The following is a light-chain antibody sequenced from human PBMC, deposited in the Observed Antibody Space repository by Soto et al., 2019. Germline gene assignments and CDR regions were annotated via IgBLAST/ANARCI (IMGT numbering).Light chain of an antibody. CDR3: AAWDDSLSGFYV. J-gene: IGLJ1*01. Sequence: QSALTQPPSASGAPGQRVTISCSGSSSNIGGNSVSWYQQLPGTAPKLLIYRNDQRPSGVPDRFSGSKSGTSASLAISGLRSEDEADYYCAAWDDSLSGFYVFGTGTRSPS. V-gene: IGLV1-47*01. CDR2: RND. CDR1: SSNIGGNS.